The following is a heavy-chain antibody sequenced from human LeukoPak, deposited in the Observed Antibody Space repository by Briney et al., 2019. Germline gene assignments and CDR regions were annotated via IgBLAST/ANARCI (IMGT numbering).Heavy chain of an antibody. V-gene: IGHV3-21*01. J-gene: IGHJ4*02. CDR1: GFTFSSYS. CDR3: AREAVAGTADY. D-gene: IGHD6-19*01. CDR2: ISSSSSYI. Sequence: GGSLRLSCAASGFTFSSYSMNWVRQAPGKGLEWVSSISSSSSYIYYADSVEGRSTISRDNAKNSLYLQMNSLRAEDTAVYYCAREAVAGTADYWGQGTLVTVSS.